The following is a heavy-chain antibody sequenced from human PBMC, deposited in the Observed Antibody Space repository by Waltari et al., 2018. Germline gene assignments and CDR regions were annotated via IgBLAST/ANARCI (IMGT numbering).Heavy chain of an antibody. CDR2: ICHSGGT. CDR1: GYSISSGYY. Sequence: QVQLQASGPGLVKPSETLSLTFAVSGYSISSGYYWGWIRPPPRKGLEWIGIICHSGGTYDNPTLKSAVTISADTSRHQFARKLSAVTAADTAVYYGAREEGGNSGDDYWGQGTLVTVSS. D-gene: IGHD2-21*02. J-gene: IGHJ4*02. CDR3: AREEGGNSGDDY. V-gene: IGHV4-38-2*02.